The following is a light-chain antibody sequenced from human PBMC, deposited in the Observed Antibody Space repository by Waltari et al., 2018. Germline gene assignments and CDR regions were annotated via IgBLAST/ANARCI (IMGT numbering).Light chain of an antibody. CDR3: QHYVRLPAT. CDR1: QSVRGS. V-gene: IGKV3-20*01. J-gene: IGKJ1*01. Sequence: EIVLTQSPGTLSLSPGERATLSCRASQSVRGSLAWYQQKAGQAPRLLIYGASSRATGIPDRFSGSGSGTDFSLIISRLEPEDFAVYYCQHYVRLPATFGQGTKVEI. CDR2: GAS.